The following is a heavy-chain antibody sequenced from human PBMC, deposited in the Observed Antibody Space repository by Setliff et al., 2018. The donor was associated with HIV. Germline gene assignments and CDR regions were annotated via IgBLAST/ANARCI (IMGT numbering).Heavy chain of an antibody. CDR3: ARLFQWMSYAFDI. D-gene: IGHD5-12*01. CDR1: GGSINRPTHH. V-gene: IGHV4-39*01. CDR2: IYYGGST. Sequence: PSETLSLTCNVSGGSINRPTHHWGWVRQPPGKGLEWLGNIYYGGSTYYNPSLKSRLTMSVDTSKNQFSLKLRSVTAADTAVYYCARLFQWMSYAFDIWGQGTMVTVS. J-gene: IGHJ3*02.